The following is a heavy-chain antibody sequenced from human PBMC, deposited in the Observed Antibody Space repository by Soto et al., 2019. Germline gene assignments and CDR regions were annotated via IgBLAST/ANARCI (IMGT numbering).Heavy chain of an antibody. J-gene: IGHJ6*02. CDR2: IYYSGST. Sequence: SETLSLTCTFSGGSIISGGYYWSWIRQHPGKGLEWIGYIYYSGSTYYNPSLKSRVTISVDTSKNQFSLKLSSVTAADTAVYYCARARIVYGMDVWGQGTTVTVSS. CDR3: ARARIVYGMDV. CDR1: GGSIISGGYY. V-gene: IGHV4-31*03. D-gene: IGHD1-26*01.